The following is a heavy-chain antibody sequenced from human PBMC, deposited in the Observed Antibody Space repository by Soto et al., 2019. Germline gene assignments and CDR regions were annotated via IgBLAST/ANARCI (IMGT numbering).Heavy chain of an antibody. CDR1: GFTFSTHL. J-gene: IGHJ3*01. Sequence: GGSLRLSCAASGFTFSTHLMSWVRQAPGKGLEWVSGISGSGNGTDYADSVRGRFTISRDNAKNSLYLQMNSLRAEDTAVYYCARSPYFDWSDWHDAFAFWGQGSMVTVSS. CDR3: ARSPYFDWSDWHDAFAF. V-gene: IGHV3-23*01. D-gene: IGHD3-9*01. CDR2: ISGSGNGT.